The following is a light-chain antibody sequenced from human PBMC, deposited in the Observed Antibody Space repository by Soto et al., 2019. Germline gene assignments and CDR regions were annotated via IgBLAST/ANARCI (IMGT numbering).Light chain of an antibody. CDR3: AAWDASLNGWV. CDR1: SSNIGSNT. CDR2: SNN. V-gene: IGLV1-44*01. Sequence: QLVLTQPPSASGTPGQRITISCSGSSSNIGSNTVSWYQQLPGTAPKLLIYSNNQRPSGVPDRFSGSKSGTSASLASSGLQSEDEADYYCAAWDASLNGWVFGGGTQLTVL. J-gene: IGLJ3*02.